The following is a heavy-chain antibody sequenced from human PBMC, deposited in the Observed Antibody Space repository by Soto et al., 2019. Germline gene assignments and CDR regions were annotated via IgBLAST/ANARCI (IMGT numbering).Heavy chain of an antibody. Sequence: QVQLVQSGAEVKKPGSSVRVSCKASGGTFSTYTISWVRQAPGQGLEWMGRIIPIVDRANYAQKFQVRVTITADKSTSTAYMELSSLRSDDTAVYYCARDLAITVPDPMGYWGQGTLVTVSS. J-gene: IGHJ4*02. CDR2: IIPIVDRA. V-gene: IGHV1-69*08. D-gene: IGHD4-4*01. CDR3: ARDLAITVPDPMGY. CDR1: GGTFSTYT.